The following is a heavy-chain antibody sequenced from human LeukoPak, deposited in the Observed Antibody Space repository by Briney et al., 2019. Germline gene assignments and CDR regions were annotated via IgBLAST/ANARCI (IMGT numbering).Heavy chain of an antibody. J-gene: IGHJ6*02. CDR2: ISYDGSNK. V-gene: IGHV3-30*18. D-gene: IGHD2-2*01. Sequence: GGSLRLSCAASGFTFSSYGMHWVRQAPGKGLEWVAVISYDGSNKNYADSVKGRFTISRDNSKNTLYLQMNSLRAEDTAVYYCAKEYCSSTSCLSYYYYYYGMDVWGQGTTVTVSS. CDR1: GFTFSSYG. CDR3: AKEYCSSTSCLSYYYYYYGMDV.